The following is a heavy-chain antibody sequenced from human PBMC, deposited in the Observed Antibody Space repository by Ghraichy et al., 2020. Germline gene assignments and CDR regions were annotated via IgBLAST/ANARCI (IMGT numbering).Heavy chain of an antibody. J-gene: IGHJ6*02. D-gene: IGHD3-3*01. CDR3: ARDRPYDFWSGLYYYGMDV. Sequence: SETLSLTCAVYGGSFSGYYWSWIRQPPGKGLEWIGEINHSGSTNYNPSLKSRVTISVDTSKNQFSLKLSSVTAADTAVYYCARDRPYDFWSGLYYYGMDVWGQGTTVTVSS. V-gene: IGHV4-34*01. CDR2: INHSGST. CDR1: GGSFSGYY.